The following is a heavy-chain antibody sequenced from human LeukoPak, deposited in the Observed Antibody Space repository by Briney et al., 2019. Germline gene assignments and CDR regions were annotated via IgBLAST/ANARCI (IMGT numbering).Heavy chain of an antibody. CDR3: ARVRKNSGDDESGYRDSDY. CDR1: GFTFSTYW. Sequence: PGGSLRLSCEASGFTFSTYWMNWVRQVPGKGLEWVANIKQDGSERNYVDSVKGRFAISRDNVKNSLYLQMDSLRAEDTAVYYCARVRKNSGDDESGYRDSDYWGQGTLVTVSS. CDR2: IKQDGSER. D-gene: IGHD3-3*01. J-gene: IGHJ4*02. V-gene: IGHV3-7*01.